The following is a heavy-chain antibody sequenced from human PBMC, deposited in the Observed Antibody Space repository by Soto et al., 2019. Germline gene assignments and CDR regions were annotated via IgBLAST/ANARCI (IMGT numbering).Heavy chain of an antibody. CDR3: ASRGIGLRTNEGDYFDY. CDR2: IYSGGST. V-gene: IGHV3-53*02. CDR1: GFTVSNNY. Sequence: EVQLVETGGGLIQPGGSLRLSCAASGFTVSNNYMSWVRQAPGKGLEWVSVIYSGGSTYYTDSVKGRFTISRDNSKNTVYLQMNSLRAEDTAVYYCASRGIGLRTNEGDYFDYWGQGTLVTVSS. D-gene: IGHD2-2*01. J-gene: IGHJ4*02.